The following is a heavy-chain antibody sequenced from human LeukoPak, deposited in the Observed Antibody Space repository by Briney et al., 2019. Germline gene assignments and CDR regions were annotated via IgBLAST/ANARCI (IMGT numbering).Heavy chain of an antibody. CDR3: ARALTMTLNAEYFQH. V-gene: IGHV1-8*02. CDR1: GYTFTSYA. D-gene: IGHD3-22*01. CDR2: MNPNSGNT. Sequence: GASVKVSCKASGYTFTSYAMHWVRQATGQGLEWMGWMNPNSGNTGYAQKFQGRVTMTRNTSISTAYMELSSLRSEDTAVYYCARALTMTLNAEYFQHWGQGTLVTVSS. J-gene: IGHJ1*01.